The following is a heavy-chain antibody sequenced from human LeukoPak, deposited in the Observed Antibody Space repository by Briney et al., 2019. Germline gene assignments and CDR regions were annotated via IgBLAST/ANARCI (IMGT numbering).Heavy chain of an antibody. J-gene: IGHJ4*02. Sequence: GGSLRLSCAASGFTFSSYSMNWVRQAPGKGLEWVSYISSSSSTIYYADSVKGRFTISRENAKNSLYLQMNSLRAEDTAVYYCARDLHCSSTSCEAYWGQGTLVTVSS. D-gene: IGHD2-2*01. CDR3: ARDLHCSSTSCEAY. V-gene: IGHV3-48*04. CDR2: ISSSSSTI. CDR1: GFTFSSYS.